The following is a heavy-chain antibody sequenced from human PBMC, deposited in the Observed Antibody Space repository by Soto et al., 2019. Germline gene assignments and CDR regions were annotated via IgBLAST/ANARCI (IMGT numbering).Heavy chain of an antibody. CDR1: GFTFSSYG. V-gene: IGHV3-33*01. CDR3: ARAKKEWLPYYFDY. Sequence: GESLKISCAASGFTFSSYGMHWVRQAPGKGLEWVAVIWYDGSNKYYADSVKGRFTISRDNSKNTLYLQMNSLRAEDTAVYYCARAKKEWLPYYFDYWGQGTLVTVSS. D-gene: IGHD3-3*01. CDR2: IWYDGSNK. J-gene: IGHJ4*02.